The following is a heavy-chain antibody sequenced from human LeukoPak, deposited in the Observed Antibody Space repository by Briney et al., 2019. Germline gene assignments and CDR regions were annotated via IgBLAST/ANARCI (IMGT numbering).Heavy chain of an antibody. CDR3: ARGAAYYYDSSGYYYSWFGP. V-gene: IGHV4-34*01. Sequence: SETLSLTCAVYGGSFSGCYWSWIRQPPGKGLEWIGEINHSGSTNYNPSLKSRVTISVDTSKNQFSLKLSSVTAADTAVYYCARGAAYYYDSSGYYYSWFGPWGQGTLVTVSS. J-gene: IGHJ5*02. CDR1: GGSFSGCY. CDR2: INHSGST. D-gene: IGHD3-22*01.